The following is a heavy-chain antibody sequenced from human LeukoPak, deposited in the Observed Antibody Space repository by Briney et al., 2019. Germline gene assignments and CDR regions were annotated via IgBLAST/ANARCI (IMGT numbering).Heavy chain of an antibody. V-gene: IGHV1-3*01. Sequence: GGNGNAKYSQNFQGRVTIIRDTSASTAYMELSSLRSEDTAVYYCARSPMITFGGVIMAFDYWGQGTLVTVSS. D-gene: IGHD3-16*02. CDR3: ARSPMITFGGVIMAFDY. J-gene: IGHJ4*02. CDR2: GGNGNA.